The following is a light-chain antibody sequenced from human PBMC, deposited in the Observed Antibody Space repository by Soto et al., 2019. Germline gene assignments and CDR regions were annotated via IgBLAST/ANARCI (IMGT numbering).Light chain of an antibody. CDR2: AAS. V-gene: IGKV1-39*01. CDR1: QSISSY. Sequence: DIQMTQSPSSLSASVGDRVTITCRASQSISSYLNWYQQKPGKAPKLLIYAASSLYSGVPSRFSGSGSGTDFTLTITSLQPEDFATYYCQQSYSVITFGQGTRLEIK. J-gene: IGKJ5*01. CDR3: QQSYSVIT.